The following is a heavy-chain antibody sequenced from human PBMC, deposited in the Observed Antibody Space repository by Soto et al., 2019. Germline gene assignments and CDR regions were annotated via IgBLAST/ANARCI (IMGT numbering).Heavy chain of an antibody. D-gene: IGHD2-21*02. CDR1: GGSISGYY. J-gene: IGHJ6*02. CDR2: VYYSGGA. Sequence: SETLSLTCTVSGGSISGYYWSWVRQPPGKGLEWIGNVYYSGGAKYNPSVKRRVSISVDTSKNQFSLNLSSVTAADTAVYYCTRDGDGRMTTNPYYYYGMDVWGPGITVTVSS. V-gene: IGHV4-59*01. CDR3: TRDGDGRMTTNPYYYYGMDV.